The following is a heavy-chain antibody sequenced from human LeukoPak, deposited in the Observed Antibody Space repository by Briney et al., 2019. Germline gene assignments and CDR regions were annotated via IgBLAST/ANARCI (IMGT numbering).Heavy chain of an antibody. Sequence: ASVKVSCKASGYTFTGYYMHWVRQAPGQGLEWMGWINPNSGGTNYAQKFQGRDTMTRDTSISTAYMELSRLRSDDTAVYYCARDRAPSYCSSTSCYTWGMDVWGQGTTVTVSS. D-gene: IGHD2-2*02. CDR1: GYTFTGYY. CDR2: INPNSGGT. J-gene: IGHJ6*02. V-gene: IGHV1-2*02. CDR3: ARDRAPSYCSSTSCYTWGMDV.